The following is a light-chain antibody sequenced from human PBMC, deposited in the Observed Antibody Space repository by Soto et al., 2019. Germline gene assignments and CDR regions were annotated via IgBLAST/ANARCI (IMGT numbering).Light chain of an antibody. CDR2: AAS. CDR1: QSISSY. Sequence: DIQMTQSPSSLSASVGDRVTITCRASQSISSYLNWYQQKPGKAPKLLIYAASSLQSGVPSRFSGSGSGTDFTLNLSSLEPEDFANYYCSQSYSTPPTFGQGTKVEIK. CDR3: SQSYSTPPT. J-gene: IGKJ1*01. V-gene: IGKV1-39*01.